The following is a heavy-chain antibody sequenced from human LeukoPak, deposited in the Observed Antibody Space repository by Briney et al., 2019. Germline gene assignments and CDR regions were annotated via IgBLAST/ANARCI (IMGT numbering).Heavy chain of an antibody. Sequence: ASVKVSCKASGYTFTSNVITWVRQAPGQGLEWMGYITTYNGDTNYAQKLQGRVTMTTDTSTSTAYMELRSLRSDDTAVYYCARLRQLVLLDYWGQGTLVTVSS. V-gene: IGHV1-18*01. CDR3: ARLRQLVLLDY. CDR1: GYTFTSNV. D-gene: IGHD6-6*01. J-gene: IGHJ4*02. CDR2: ITTYNGDT.